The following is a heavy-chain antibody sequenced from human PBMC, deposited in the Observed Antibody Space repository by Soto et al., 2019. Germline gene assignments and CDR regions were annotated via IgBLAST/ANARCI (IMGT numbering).Heavy chain of an antibody. CDR1: SGSISSGGNY. CDR2: IYYGGST. V-gene: IGHV4-31*03. Sequence: QVQLQESGPGLVKPSQTLSLTCNVSSGSISSGGNYWSWIRQFPGKGMEWIGYIYYGGSTKYNPSRRNRISISIDTSKSQLSLRLNSVSAADTAVYCCARGYYGSGSYFPAYHDYWGQGTLVTVSS. D-gene: IGHD3-10*01. J-gene: IGHJ4*02. CDR3: ARGYYGSGSYFPAYHDY.